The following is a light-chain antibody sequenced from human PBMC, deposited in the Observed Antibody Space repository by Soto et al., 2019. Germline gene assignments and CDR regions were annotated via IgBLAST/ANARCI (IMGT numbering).Light chain of an antibody. CDR3: CSYAGSSLYV. V-gene: IGLV2-23*01. CDR2: AGR. J-gene: IGLJ1*01. Sequence: QSALTQSPSASGSPGQSITISCTGTSSDVGNYNLVSWYQQHPGKAPKLILYAGRQRPSGVPNRFSGSKSGNKDSLTISGLQAEDEADYYCCSYAGSSLYVFGTGKKVTVL. CDR1: SSDVGNYNL.